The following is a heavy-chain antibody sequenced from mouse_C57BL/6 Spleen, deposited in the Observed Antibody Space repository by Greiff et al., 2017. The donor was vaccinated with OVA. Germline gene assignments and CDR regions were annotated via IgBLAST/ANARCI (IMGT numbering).Heavy chain of an antibody. Sequence: VQLQQSGAELVKPGASVKISCKASGYAFRSYWMNWVKQRPGKGLEWIGQIYPGDGDTNYNGKFKGKATLTADKSSSTAYMQLSSLTSEDSAVYFCARRGYYGSTFAYWGQGTLVTVSA. CDR2: IYPGDGDT. V-gene: IGHV1-80*01. CDR1: GYAFRSYW. D-gene: IGHD1-1*01. J-gene: IGHJ3*01. CDR3: ARRGYYGSTFAY.